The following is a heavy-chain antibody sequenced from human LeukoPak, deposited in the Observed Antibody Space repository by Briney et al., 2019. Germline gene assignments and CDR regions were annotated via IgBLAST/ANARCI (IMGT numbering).Heavy chain of an antibody. CDR1: GFTVSSNY. Sequence: GGSLRLSCAASGFTVSSNYMSWVRQAPGKGLEWVSVIYSGGSTYYADSVKGRLTISRDNSKNTLYLQMNSLRAEDTAVYYCARGMGLPDFDYWGQGTLVTVSS. CDR3: ARGMGLPDFDY. CDR2: IYSGGST. V-gene: IGHV3-53*01. J-gene: IGHJ4*02. D-gene: IGHD3-16*01.